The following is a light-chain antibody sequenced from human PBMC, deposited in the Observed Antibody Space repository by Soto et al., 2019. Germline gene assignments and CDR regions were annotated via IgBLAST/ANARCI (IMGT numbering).Light chain of an antibody. Sequence: QSVLTQPPSASGSPGQSVTLSCTGTSSDVGGYNSVSWYQQHPGKAPKVIIYDVTKRPSGVPDRFSGSKSGNTASLTVSGLQAEDEADYYCSSYAGSNNLVFGGGTQLTVL. J-gene: IGLJ2*01. CDR3: SSYAGSNNLV. V-gene: IGLV2-8*01. CDR1: SSDVGGYNS. CDR2: DVT.